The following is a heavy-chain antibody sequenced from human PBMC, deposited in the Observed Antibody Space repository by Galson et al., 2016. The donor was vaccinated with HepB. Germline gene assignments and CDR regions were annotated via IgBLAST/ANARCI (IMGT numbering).Heavy chain of an antibody. J-gene: IGHJ4*02. CDR1: GFTFSDFP. Sequence: SLRLSCAASGFTFSDFPMHWVRQAPGTGLEWVAVISYDGGNKYYADSVKGRFTISRDNSKSTLYLQMNSLRGEDTAVYYCARGSQWLVFYWGQGTLVTVSS. CDR3: ARGSQWLVFY. D-gene: IGHD6-19*01. CDR2: ISYDGGNK. V-gene: IGHV3-30*04.